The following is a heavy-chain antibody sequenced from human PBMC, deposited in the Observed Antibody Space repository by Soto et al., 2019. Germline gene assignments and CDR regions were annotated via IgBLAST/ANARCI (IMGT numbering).Heavy chain of an antibody. V-gene: IGHV1-18*01. Sequence: ASVKVSCKGFGYSFMKYGINWVRQAPGQGLEWVGWISPYSGYTHSAQKFHGRLTLTTDTAASTAYMGLRILRSADTALYYCAREASVLIPAAQPSRFDSWRQGTLVTVSS. D-gene: IGHD2-2*01. J-gene: IGHJ4*02. CDR3: AREASVLIPAAQPSRFDS. CDR2: ISPYSGYT. CDR1: GYSFMKYG.